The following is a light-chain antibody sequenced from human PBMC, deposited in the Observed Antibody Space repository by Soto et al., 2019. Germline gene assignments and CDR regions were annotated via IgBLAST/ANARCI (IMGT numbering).Light chain of an antibody. Sequence: DIVMTQSPDSLAVSLGERATINCKSSQSVLYSSKNKNSLVWYQQKPGQPPKLLIYWASTRESGVPDRFSGSGSGTDFTLTISSLQAEDVAVYYCQQHYSDPLTFGGGTKVENK. CDR3: QQHYSDPLT. J-gene: IGKJ4*01. CDR1: QSVLYSSKNKNS. CDR2: WAS. V-gene: IGKV4-1*01.